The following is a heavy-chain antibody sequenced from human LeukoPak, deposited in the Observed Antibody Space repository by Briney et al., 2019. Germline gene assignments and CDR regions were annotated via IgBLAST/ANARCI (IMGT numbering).Heavy chain of an antibody. V-gene: IGHV4-38-2*02. Sequence: SETLSLTCTVSGYSISSGYYWGWIRQPPGKGLEWIGSIYHSGSTYYNPSLKSRVTISVDTSKNQFSLKLSSVTAADTAVYYCARTYSSGWHSLLDYYMDVWGKGTTVTVSS. CDR3: ARTYSSGWHSLLDYYMDV. J-gene: IGHJ6*03. CDR1: GYSISSGYY. CDR2: IYHSGST. D-gene: IGHD6-25*01.